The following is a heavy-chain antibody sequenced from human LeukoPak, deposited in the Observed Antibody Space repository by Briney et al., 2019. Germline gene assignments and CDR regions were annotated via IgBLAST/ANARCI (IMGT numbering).Heavy chain of an antibody. V-gene: IGHV6-1*03. CDR2: TYYRSTWYN. CDR1: GDSFSSNSVT. Sequence: SQTLSLTCAISGDSFSSNSVTWNWIRQSPSRGLERLGRTYYRSTWYNDYAVSVRGWITVNPDTSKNQFSLHLNSVTPEDTAVYYCARRLTQYDCFDPWGQGILVTVSS. D-gene: IGHD2-2*01. CDR3: ARRLTQYDCFDP. J-gene: IGHJ5*02.